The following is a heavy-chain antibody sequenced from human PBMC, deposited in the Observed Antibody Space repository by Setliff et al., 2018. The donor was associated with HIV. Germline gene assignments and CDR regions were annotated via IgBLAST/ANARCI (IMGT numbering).Heavy chain of an antibody. Sequence: GASVKVSCKASGGTFSLYAINWVRQAPGQGLEWMGGIIPIFNTANYAQKFQGRVTITADGSTSTAYMELRSLRFEDTATYYCARDQATGYEKVWFSWIDPWGQGTLVTVSS. CDR3: ARDQATGYEKVWFSWIDP. CDR2: IIPIFNTA. CDR1: GGTFSLYA. J-gene: IGHJ5*02. D-gene: IGHD5-12*01. V-gene: IGHV1-69*13.